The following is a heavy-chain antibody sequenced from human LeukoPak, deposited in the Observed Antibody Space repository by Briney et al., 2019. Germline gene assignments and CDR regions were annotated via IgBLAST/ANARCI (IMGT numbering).Heavy chain of an antibody. CDR2: IYSGGTT. CDR1: GFTVSINY. D-gene: IGHD6-6*01. J-gene: IGHJ4*02. CDR3: ARAISGSSPIDY. Sequence: QPGGSLRLSCAASGFTVSINYMSWVRQAPGKGLEWVSIIYSGGTTYYADSVKGRFAISRDNSKNTLYLQMNSLRAEDTAVYYCARAISGSSPIDYWGQGTLVTVSS. V-gene: IGHV3-53*01.